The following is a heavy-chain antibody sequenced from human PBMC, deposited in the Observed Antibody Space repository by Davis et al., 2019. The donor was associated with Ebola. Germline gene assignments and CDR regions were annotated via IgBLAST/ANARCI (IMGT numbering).Heavy chain of an antibody. CDR1: GGSISSSSYY. CDR3: ARGLLWFGELSLYYFDY. D-gene: IGHD3-10*01. Sequence: MPSETLSLTCTVSGGSISSSSYYWGWIRQPPGKGLEWIGYIYYSGSTNYNPSLKSRVTISVDTSKNQCSLKLSSVTAADTAVYYWARGLLWFGELSLYYFDYWGQGTLVIVSS. J-gene: IGHJ4*02. CDR2: IYYSGST. V-gene: IGHV4-61*05.